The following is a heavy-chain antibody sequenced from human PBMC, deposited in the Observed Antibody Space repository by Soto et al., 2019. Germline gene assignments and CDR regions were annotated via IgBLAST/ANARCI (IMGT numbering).Heavy chain of an antibody. J-gene: IGHJ5*02. CDR1: GFTFSSYG. D-gene: IGHD3-3*01. CDR2: ISYDGSNK. Sequence: PGGSLRLSCAASGFTFSSYGMHWVRQAPGKGLEWVAVISYDGSNKYYADSVKGRFTISRDNSKNTLYLQMNSLRAEDTAVYYCAKSLRIFLEWTVNWFDPWGQGTLVTVSS. V-gene: IGHV3-30*18. CDR3: AKSLRIFLEWTVNWFDP.